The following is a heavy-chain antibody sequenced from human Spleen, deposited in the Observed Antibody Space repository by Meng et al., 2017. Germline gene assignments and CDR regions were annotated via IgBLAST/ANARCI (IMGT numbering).Heavy chain of an antibody. CDR3: ARALYSPYYLDY. CDR2: LSYSGTT. V-gene: IGHV4-38-2*02. CDR1: YYTISNGYF. J-gene: IGHJ4*02. D-gene: IGHD2-21*01. Sequence: SETLSLTCIVSYYTISNGYFWGWVRQPPGKRLEWIGSLSYSGTTSYNPPLRSRVTMSVDTSKNQFSLKLASVTAADTAVYYCARALYSPYYLDYWGQGTLVTVSS.